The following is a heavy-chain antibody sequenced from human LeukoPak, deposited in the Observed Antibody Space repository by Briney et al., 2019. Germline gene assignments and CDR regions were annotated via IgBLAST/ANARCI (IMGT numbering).Heavy chain of an antibody. V-gene: IGHV3-23*01. D-gene: IGHD2-15*01. CDR3: AKNSGGSCYQAIAY. Sequence: PGGSLRLSCAASGFTFSNYAMTWVRQAPGKGLEWVSALSGDGGITYYADSVKGRFTISRDNSKNTLYLQMNSLRAEDTAVYYCAKNSGGSCYQAIAYWGQGTLVIVSS. CDR2: LSGDGGIT. J-gene: IGHJ4*02. CDR1: GFTFSNYA.